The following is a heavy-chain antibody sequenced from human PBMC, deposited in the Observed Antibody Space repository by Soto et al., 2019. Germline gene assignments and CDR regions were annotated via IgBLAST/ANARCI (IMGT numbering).Heavy chain of an antibody. Sequence: QVQLVQSGAEVKKPGSSVKVSCKASGGTFSSYAISWVRQAPGQGLEWMGGIIPIFGTANYAQKFQGRVTITADESTSTAYMELSSLRSEDTAVYYCSILPDGSGSAPPGFDYWGQGTLVTVSS. CDR3: SILPDGSGSAPPGFDY. CDR2: IIPIFGTA. D-gene: IGHD3-10*01. J-gene: IGHJ4*02. V-gene: IGHV1-69*01. CDR1: GGTFSSYA.